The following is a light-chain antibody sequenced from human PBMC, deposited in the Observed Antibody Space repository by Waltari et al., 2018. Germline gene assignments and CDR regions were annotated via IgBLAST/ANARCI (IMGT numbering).Light chain of an antibody. J-gene: IGKJ2*01. CDR3: QQRGNWPPYT. V-gene: IGKV3-11*01. CDR2: DAS. Sequence: EIVLTQSPATLSLSPGERVTLSCRASQSVSSYLAWYQQKPGQAPRLLMYDASNRATGIPARFSGSGSGTDFTLTISSLEPEDFAVYYCQQRGNWPPYTFGQGTKLEIK. CDR1: QSVSSY.